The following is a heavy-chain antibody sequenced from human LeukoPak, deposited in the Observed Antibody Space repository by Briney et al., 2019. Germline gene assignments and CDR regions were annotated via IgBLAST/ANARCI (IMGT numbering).Heavy chain of an antibody. D-gene: IGHD3-9*01. Sequence: GGSLRLSCAASGFTFGSYAMSGFGQAPGKGLEWVSAISGIGGSTYYAASVNGPFTISRDNSQNTLYLQINSLRAEDTAVYYCAKGHDNLSGYHFDYWGQGTLVTVSS. V-gene: IGHV3-23*01. CDR3: AKGHDNLSGYHFDY. CDR2: ISGIGGST. CDR1: GFTFGSYA. J-gene: IGHJ4*02.